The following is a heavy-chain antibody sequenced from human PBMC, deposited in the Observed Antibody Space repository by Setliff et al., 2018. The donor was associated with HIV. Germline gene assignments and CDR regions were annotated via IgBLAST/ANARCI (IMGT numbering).Heavy chain of an antibody. CDR3: ARHSGSGYYLIDP. CDR1: GGSISSSSYY. CDR2: IYYSGTT. J-gene: IGHJ5*02. D-gene: IGHD3-22*01. V-gene: IGHV4-39*01. Sequence: SETLSLTCTVSGGSISSSSYYWGWIRQPPGKGLEWIGSIYYSGTTYYNPSLKSRVTISVATSKNQFSLRLSSVTAADTAVYYCARHSGSGYYLIDPWGQGTLVTVSS.